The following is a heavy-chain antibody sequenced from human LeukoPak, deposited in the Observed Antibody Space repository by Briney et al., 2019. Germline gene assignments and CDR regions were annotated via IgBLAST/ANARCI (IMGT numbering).Heavy chain of an antibody. CDR2: INQNGST. CDR3: ARGRDTDLFYDSSGYYDFDY. V-gene: IGHV4-34*01. J-gene: IGHJ4*02. Sequence: PSETLSLTCAVYGGSFRGYYWSWLRQPPGKVQEWIGEINQNGSTNYNPSLKSRVTISVDTSKNQFSLKLSSVTAADTAVYYCARGRDTDLFYDSSGYYDFDYWGQGTLVTVSS. CDR1: GGSFRGYY. D-gene: IGHD3-22*01.